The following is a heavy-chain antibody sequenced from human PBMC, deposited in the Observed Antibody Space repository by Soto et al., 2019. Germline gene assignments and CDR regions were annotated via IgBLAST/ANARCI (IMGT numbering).Heavy chain of an antibody. Sequence: PSDTLSLTCTVSGGSISSYYWSWIRQPPGKGLEWIGYIYYSGSTNYNPSLKSRVTISVDTSKNQFSLKLSSVTAADTAVYYCARTSDPSSTSGPWFDPWGQGTLVTVS. CDR3: ARTSDPSSTSGPWFDP. CDR2: IYYSGST. CDR1: GGSISSYY. J-gene: IGHJ5*02. D-gene: IGHD2-2*01. V-gene: IGHV4-59*07.